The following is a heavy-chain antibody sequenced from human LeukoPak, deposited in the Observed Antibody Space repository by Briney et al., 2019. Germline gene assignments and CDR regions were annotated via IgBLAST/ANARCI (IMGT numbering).Heavy chain of an antibody. CDR2: INHSGST. J-gene: IGHJ4*02. Sequence: SETLSLTCTVSGGSISSSSYYWGWIRQPPGKGLEWIGEINHSGSTNYNPSLKSRVTISVDTSKNQFSLKLSSVTAADTAVYYCARGHSKYYYDSSGYRLSYWGQGTLVTVSS. D-gene: IGHD3-22*01. V-gene: IGHV4-39*07. CDR3: ARGHSKYYYDSSGYRLSY. CDR1: GGSISSSSYY.